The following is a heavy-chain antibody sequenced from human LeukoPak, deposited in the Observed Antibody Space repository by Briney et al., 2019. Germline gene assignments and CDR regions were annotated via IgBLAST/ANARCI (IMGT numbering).Heavy chain of an antibody. CDR1: GFTFSDYY. D-gene: IGHD3-10*01. Sequence: GGSLRLSCEASGFTFSDYYMTWMRQAPGKGLEWVSYISGSGTDILYADSVKGRFTMSRDNAKNSLYLQMNSLRTEDTAVYYCTRDPRVLDYWGQGTLVTVSS. V-gene: IGHV3-11*04. CDR3: TRDPRVLDY. CDR2: ISGSGTDI. J-gene: IGHJ4*02.